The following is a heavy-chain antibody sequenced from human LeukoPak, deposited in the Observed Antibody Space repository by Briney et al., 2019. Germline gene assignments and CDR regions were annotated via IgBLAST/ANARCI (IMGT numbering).Heavy chain of an antibody. Sequence: SETLSLTCTVSGVSICSHYWIWIRQSPGEGLEWLGCVYNSGTTVDNPSLTGRLTITIDAPKHQYSLNLRSVTAADAAVYYCARDAYWGQGILVTVSS. CDR2: VYNSGTT. V-gene: IGHV4-59*11. CDR1: GVSICSHY. J-gene: IGHJ4*02. CDR3: ARDAY.